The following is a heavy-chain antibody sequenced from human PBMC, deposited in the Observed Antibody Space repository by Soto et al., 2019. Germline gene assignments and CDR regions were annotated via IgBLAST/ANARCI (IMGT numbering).Heavy chain of an antibody. CDR3: AKTLGYYGMDV. V-gene: IGHV3-30*18. CDR1: GFTFSSYG. J-gene: IGHJ6*02. Sequence: QVQLVESGGGVVQPGRPLRLSCAASGFTFSSYGMRWVRQAPGKGLEWVALISYDGSHKYYADSVKGRFTISRDNSKNTLFLQMNSLRAKDTAVYYCAKTLGYYGMDVWGQGTTVTVSS. D-gene: IGHD7-27*01. CDR2: ISYDGSHK.